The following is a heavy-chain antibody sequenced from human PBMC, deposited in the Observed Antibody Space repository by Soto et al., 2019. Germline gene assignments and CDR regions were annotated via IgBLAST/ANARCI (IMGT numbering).Heavy chain of an antibody. CDR3: AKAYNWNDVVNDAFDI. CDR2: ISYDGSNK. V-gene: IGHV3-30*18. CDR1: GFTFSSYG. J-gene: IGHJ3*02. D-gene: IGHD1-20*01. Sequence: GGSLRLSCAASGFTFSSYGMHWVRQAPGKGLEWVAVISYDGSNKYYADSVKGRFTISRDNSKNTLYLQMNSLRAEDTAVYYCAKAYNWNDVVNDAFDIWGQGTMVTVS.